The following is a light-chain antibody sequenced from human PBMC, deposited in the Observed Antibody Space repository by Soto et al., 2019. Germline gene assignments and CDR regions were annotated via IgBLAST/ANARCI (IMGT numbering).Light chain of an antibody. CDR2: GAS. CDR3: HVCGSSLWT. J-gene: IGKJ1*01. Sequence: ESVLTQSPDTLSLSPGERATLSCRASQSVSSRYLVWYQQKPGQAPRLLIYGASSRATGIPDRFSGSGSGTDFTLTISRLEPEDFAVYYCHVCGSSLWTFGQGTKVEIK. CDR1: QSVSSRY. V-gene: IGKV3-20*01.